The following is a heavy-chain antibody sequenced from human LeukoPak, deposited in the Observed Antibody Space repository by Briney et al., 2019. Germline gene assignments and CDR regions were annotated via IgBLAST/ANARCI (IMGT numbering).Heavy chain of an antibody. CDR2: ISYDGTNK. CDR1: GLAFTNCD. CDR3: VKDRAGTYFDY. J-gene: IGHJ4*02. D-gene: IGHD3-10*01. Sequence: GVSVRFSFGTRGLAFTNCDMQSAHHDTNKGLHWVAVISYDGTNKYYADSVKGRFTISRDDSKNTLYLQMNSLRAEDTAVYYCVKDRAGTYFDYWGQGTLVTVSS. V-gene: IGHV3-30*18.